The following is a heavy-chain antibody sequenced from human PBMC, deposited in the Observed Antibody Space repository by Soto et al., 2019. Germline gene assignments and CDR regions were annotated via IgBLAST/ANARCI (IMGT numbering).Heavy chain of an antibody. Sequence: XGSLRLSCAAAGFTFSSYWMHWVRQVPGKGLVWVSRIHSDGSAISYADSVKGRFTISRDNAKNMLYLQMTSLIAEDTAVYYCARFSGFWSAIDYWGRGTLVTVSS. D-gene: IGHD3-3*01. CDR1: GFTFSSYW. CDR3: ARFSGFWSAIDY. CDR2: IHSDGSAI. V-gene: IGHV3-74*01. J-gene: IGHJ4*02.